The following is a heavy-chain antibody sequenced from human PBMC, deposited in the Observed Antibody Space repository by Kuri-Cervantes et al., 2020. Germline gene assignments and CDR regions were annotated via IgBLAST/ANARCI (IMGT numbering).Heavy chain of an antibody. V-gene: IGHV3-30*02. D-gene: IGHD3-10*01. Sequence: GESLKSSCAASGLTFSGCGMHWVRQAPGKGLEWVAFIWSDGNNKYYAESVKGRFSISSDNSKNTLYLQMNSLRAEDTGVYYCAKNIRGDIINFFDYWGQGTLVTVSS. J-gene: IGHJ4*02. CDR2: IWSDGNNK. CDR3: AKNIRGDIINFFDY. CDR1: GLTFSGCG.